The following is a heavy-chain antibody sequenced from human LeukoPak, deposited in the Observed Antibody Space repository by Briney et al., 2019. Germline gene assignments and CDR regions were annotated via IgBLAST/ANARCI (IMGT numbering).Heavy chain of an antibody. V-gene: IGHV4-34*01. Sequence: PGGSLRLSCAASGFTFSNAWMSWIRQPPGKGLEWIGEINHSGSTNYNPSLKSRVTISVDTSKNQFSLKLSSVTAADTAVYYCARRPSRITMVRGAQGGMDVWGQGTTVTVSS. CDR1: GFTFSNAW. CDR3: ARRPSRITMVRGAQGGMDV. CDR2: INHSGST. D-gene: IGHD3-10*01. J-gene: IGHJ6*02.